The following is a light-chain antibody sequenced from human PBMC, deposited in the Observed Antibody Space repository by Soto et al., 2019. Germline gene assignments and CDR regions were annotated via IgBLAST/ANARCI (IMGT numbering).Light chain of an antibody. CDR3: SSYIPNNSTYV. CDR2: DVS. V-gene: IGLV2-14*03. Sequence: QSALTQPASVSGSPGQSITISCTGTSSDVGGYNYVSWYQHHPGKAPKRMIHDVSNRPSGVSNRFSGSKSGNTASLTISGLQAEDEADYYCSSYIPNNSTYVVGTGTKLTVL. CDR1: SSDVGGYNY. J-gene: IGLJ1*01.